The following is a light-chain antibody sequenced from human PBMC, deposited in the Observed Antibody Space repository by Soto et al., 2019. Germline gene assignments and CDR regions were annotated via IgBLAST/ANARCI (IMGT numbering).Light chain of an antibody. CDR2: DAS. Sequence: DIQMTQSPSTLSASVGDRVTFTCRASQSVSSWLAWYQQKPGKAPKLLIFDASSLESGVPSRFRGSGFGTDFTLTISGLQPDDFATYYCQQYNSYSTFGQGTKVDIK. CDR3: QQYNSYST. CDR1: QSVSSW. V-gene: IGKV1-5*01. J-gene: IGKJ1*01.